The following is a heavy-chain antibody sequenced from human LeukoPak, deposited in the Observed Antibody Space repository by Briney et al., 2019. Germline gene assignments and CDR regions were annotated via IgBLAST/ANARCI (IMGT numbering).Heavy chain of an antibody. Sequence: GASVTVSCKASGGTFSSYAISWVRQAPGQGLEWMGGIIPIFGTANYAQKFQGRVTITTDESTSTAYMELSSLRSEDTAVYYCAGYYDFWSGSYYYYMDVWGKGTTVTVSS. J-gene: IGHJ6*03. CDR3: AGYYDFWSGSYYYYMDV. D-gene: IGHD3-3*01. CDR1: GGTFSSYA. V-gene: IGHV1-69*05. CDR2: IIPIFGTA.